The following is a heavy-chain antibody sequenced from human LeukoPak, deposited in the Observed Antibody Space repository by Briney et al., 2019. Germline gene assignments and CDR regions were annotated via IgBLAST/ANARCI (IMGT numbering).Heavy chain of an antibody. D-gene: IGHD4-23*01. V-gene: IGHV3-23*01. CDR2: ISGSGGST. Sequence: GGSLRLSCAASGFTFSSYGMHWVSQAAGKGLEWVSAISGSGGSTYYADSVKGRFTISRDNSKNTLYLQMNSLRAEGTAVYYCAKDSRYPGGYYYYMDVWGKGTTVTVSS. J-gene: IGHJ6*03. CDR1: GFTFSSYG. CDR3: AKDSRYPGGYYYYMDV.